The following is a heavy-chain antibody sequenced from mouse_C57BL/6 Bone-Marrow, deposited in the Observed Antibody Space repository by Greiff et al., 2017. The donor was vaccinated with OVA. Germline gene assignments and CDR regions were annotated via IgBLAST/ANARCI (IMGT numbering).Heavy chain of an antibody. CDR1: GFNFKDDY. CDR3: TPTGGDY. CDR2: IDPENGDT. J-gene: IGHJ2*01. D-gene: IGHD4-1*02. Sequence: EVQLQQSGAELVRPGASVKLSCTASGFNFKDDYMHWVKQRPEQGLEWIGWIDPENGDTEYASKFQGKATITADTSSNTAYLQLSSLTSEDTAVYYCTPTGGDYWGQGTTLTVSS. V-gene: IGHV14-4*01.